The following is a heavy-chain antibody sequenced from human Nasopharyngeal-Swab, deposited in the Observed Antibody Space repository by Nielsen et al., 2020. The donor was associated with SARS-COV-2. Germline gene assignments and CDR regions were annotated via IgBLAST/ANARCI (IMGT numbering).Heavy chain of an antibody. CDR3: ARDDFTSTAFDI. V-gene: IGHV1-3*01. CDR2: INAGNGDT. Sequence: ASVKVSCKASGYTIAAYGMYWVGQAPGQGLEWVGWINAGNGDTKYSEKFQGRLTITRDISASTAYMELSSLTSEDTAVYYCARDDFTSTAFDIWGQGTMVTVSS. CDR1: GYTIAAYG. J-gene: IGHJ3*02.